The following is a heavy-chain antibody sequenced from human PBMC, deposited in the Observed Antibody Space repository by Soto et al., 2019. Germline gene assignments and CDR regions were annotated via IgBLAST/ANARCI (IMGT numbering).Heavy chain of an antibody. CDR1: GFTFSSYG. V-gene: IGHV3-33*01. Sequence: GGSLRLSCAASGFTFSSYGMHWVRQAPGKGLEWVAVIWYDGSNKYYADSVKGRFTISRDNSKNTLYLQMNSLRAEDTAVYYCASSSSSWYYFDYWGQGTMVTVSS. D-gene: IGHD6-13*01. J-gene: IGHJ4*02. CDR2: IWYDGSNK. CDR3: ASSSSSWYYFDY.